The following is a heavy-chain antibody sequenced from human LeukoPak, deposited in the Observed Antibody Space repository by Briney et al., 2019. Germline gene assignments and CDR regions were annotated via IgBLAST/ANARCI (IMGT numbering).Heavy chain of an antibody. CDR3: ASHYDIDY. D-gene: IGHD3-9*01. CDR1: GHTFSTYT. V-gene: IGHV3-21*06. Sequence: GGSLRLSCAASGHTFSTYTMNWVRQAPGKGLEWVSSISSGSSYIYYADSMKGRFTVSRDNAKNSLYLQMNSLKAEDTAVYFCASHYDIDYWGQGTLVTVSS. CDR2: ISSGSSYI. J-gene: IGHJ4*02.